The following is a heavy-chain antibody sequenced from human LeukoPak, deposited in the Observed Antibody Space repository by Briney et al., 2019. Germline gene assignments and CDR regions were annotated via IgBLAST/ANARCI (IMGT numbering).Heavy chain of an antibody. Sequence: GGSLRLSCAASGFTFSTYSMNWVRQAPGKGLEWVSYISSSGTIYYADSVKGRFTISRDNAKNSLYLQMNSLRAEDTAVYYCARRRDSGSLQHFDYWGQGTLVTVSS. CDR2: ISSSGTI. CDR1: GFTFSTYS. J-gene: IGHJ4*02. CDR3: ARRRDSGSLQHFDY. V-gene: IGHV3-48*04. D-gene: IGHD1-26*01.